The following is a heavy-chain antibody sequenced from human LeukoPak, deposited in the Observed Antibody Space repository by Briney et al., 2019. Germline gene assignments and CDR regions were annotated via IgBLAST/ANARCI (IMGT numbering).Heavy chain of an antibody. CDR2: IWYDGSNK. CDR3: AKDTGYDSSGYYLDY. Sequence: GGSLRLSCAASGFTFSSYAMHWVRQAPGKGLEWVAVIWYDGSNKYYADSVKGRFTISRDNSKNALYLQMNSLRAEDTAVYYCAKDTGYDSSGYYLDYWGEGTVVTVSS. CDR1: GFTFSSYA. D-gene: IGHD3-22*01. J-gene: IGHJ4*02. V-gene: IGHV3-33*06.